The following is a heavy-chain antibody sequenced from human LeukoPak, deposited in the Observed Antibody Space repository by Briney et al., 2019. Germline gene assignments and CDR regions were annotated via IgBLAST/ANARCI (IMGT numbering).Heavy chain of an antibody. Sequence: PSETLSLTCTVSGGSISRGGYYWSWIRQHPGKGLVWIGYIYYSGSTYYNPSLKSRVTISVDTSKNQFSLKLSSVTAADTAVYYCARDHSNPSGWFDPWGQGTLVTVSS. J-gene: IGHJ5*02. V-gene: IGHV4-31*03. CDR2: IYYSGST. D-gene: IGHD4-11*01. CDR3: ARDHSNPSGWFDP. CDR1: GGSISRGGYY.